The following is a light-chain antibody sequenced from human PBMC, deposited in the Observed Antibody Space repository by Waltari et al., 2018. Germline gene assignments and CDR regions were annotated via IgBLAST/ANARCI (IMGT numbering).Light chain of an antibody. J-gene: IGKJ1*01. CDR1: QSVSSN. CDR2: AAS. V-gene: IGKV3-15*01. CDR3: QQYYSYPWT. Sequence: EIVMTQSPATLSVSPGERATLSCRASQSVSSNLAWYQQKPGQAPNLLIYAASTLQSGVPSRFSGSGSGTDFSLIISCLQSEDFATYYCQQYYSYPWTFGQGTKVEI.